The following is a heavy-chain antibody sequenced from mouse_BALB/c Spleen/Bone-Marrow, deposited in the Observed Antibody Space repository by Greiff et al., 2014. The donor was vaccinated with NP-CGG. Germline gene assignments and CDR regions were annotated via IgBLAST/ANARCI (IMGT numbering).Heavy chain of an antibody. Sequence: VNVSCKGSGYAFTNYLIAWVKQRPGQGLEWIGVINSGSGGTKYNEKFKSKATLTADKSSSTAYMQLSSLTSDDAAVDFCSRAITDAMDDWGQGNSVTVSS. J-gene: IGHJ4*01. D-gene: IGHD1-1*01. V-gene: IGHV1-54*01. CDR1: GYAFTNYL. CDR2: INSGSGGT. CDR3: SRAITDAMDD.